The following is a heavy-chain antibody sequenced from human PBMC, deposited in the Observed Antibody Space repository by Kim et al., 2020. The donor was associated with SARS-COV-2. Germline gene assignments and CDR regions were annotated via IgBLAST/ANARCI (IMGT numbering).Heavy chain of an antibody. Sequence: GGSLRLSCAASGFTFSSYAMHWVRQAPGKGLEYVSAISSNGGSTYYADSVKGRFTISRDNSKNTLYLQMGSLRAEDMAVYYCARVGRGSGTYAYWGQGTLVTVSS. CDR3: ARVGRGSGTYAY. D-gene: IGHD3-10*01. CDR2: ISSNGGST. J-gene: IGHJ4*02. CDR1: GFTFSSYA. V-gene: IGHV3-64*02.